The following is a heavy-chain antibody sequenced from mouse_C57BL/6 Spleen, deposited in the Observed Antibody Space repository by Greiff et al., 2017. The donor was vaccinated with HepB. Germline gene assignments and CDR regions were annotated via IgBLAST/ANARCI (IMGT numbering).Heavy chain of an antibody. V-gene: IGHV1-26*01. CDR1: GYTFTDSY. J-gene: IGHJ2*01. CDR2: INPNNGGT. CDR3: ARGGNYLFDY. D-gene: IGHD2-1*01. Sequence: VQLQQSGPELVKPGASVKISCKASGYTFTDSYMNWVKQSHGKSLEWIGDINPNNGGTSYNQKFKGKATLTVDKSSSTAYMELRSLTSEDSAVYYCARGGNYLFDYWGQGTTLTVSS.